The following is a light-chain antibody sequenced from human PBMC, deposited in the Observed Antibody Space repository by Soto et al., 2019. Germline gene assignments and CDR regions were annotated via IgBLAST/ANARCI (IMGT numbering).Light chain of an antibody. CDR1: QSVFYSANNMSY. CDR3: HQYYASPWT. Sequence: VMTQSPDSLAVSLGGRATIDCKSSQSVFYSANNMSYLAWYQQKPGQRPKLLIYWASVRESGVPDRFSGSGSGTHFTLTISSLHPEDAALSFCHQYYASPWTFGPGTTVEIK. V-gene: IGKV4-1*01. J-gene: IGKJ1*01. CDR2: WAS.